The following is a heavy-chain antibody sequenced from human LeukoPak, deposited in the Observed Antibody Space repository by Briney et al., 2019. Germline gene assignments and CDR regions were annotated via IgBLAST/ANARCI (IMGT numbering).Heavy chain of an antibody. J-gene: IGHJ4*02. CDR1: GFTFSGYE. Sequence: GGALRLSCAASGFTFSGYEMSWIRQAPGKGLEWVSYISSSSSYTNYADSVKGRFTISRDNAKNSLYLQMNSLRAEDTAVYYCARGEGYWGQGTLVTVSS. V-gene: IGHV3-11*05. D-gene: IGHD1-26*01. CDR3: ARGEGY. CDR2: ISSSSSYT.